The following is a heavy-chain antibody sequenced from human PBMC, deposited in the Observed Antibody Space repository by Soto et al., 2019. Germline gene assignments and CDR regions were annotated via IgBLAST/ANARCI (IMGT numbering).Heavy chain of an antibody. J-gene: IGHJ3*02. CDR1: GFTFSSYS. CDR3: GRDPPDI. Sequence: GGSLRLSCAASGFTFSSYSMNWVRQVPGKGLEWVSYISSSGYTIYYADSVKGRFTISRDNAKNSLYLQMNSLRAEDTAVYYCGRDPPDIWGQGTMVTVSS. V-gene: IGHV3-48*01. CDR2: ISSSGYTI.